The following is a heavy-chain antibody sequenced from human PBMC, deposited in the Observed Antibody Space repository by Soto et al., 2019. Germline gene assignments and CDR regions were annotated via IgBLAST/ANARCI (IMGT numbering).Heavy chain of an antibody. D-gene: IGHD6-13*01. CDR2: IYPGDSDT. Sequence: GEFQKFFNRSSGDSFTRYWIGWVRQMPGKGLEWMGIIYPGDSDTRYSPSFQGQVTISADKAISTAYLQWSSLKASDTAMYYCARQYSSIWDFDYWGQGTLVTVSS. J-gene: IGHJ4*02. CDR3: ARQYSSIWDFDY. V-gene: IGHV5-51*01. CDR1: GDSFTRYW.